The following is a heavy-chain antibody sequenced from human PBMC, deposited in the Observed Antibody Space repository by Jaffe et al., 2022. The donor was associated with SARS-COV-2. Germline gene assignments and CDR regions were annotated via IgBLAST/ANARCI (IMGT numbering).Heavy chain of an antibody. V-gene: IGHV3-30*18. CDR2: ISYDGSNK. CDR3: AKDSMGQDYDSSGYPSYFDY. Sequence: QVQLVESGGGVVQPGRSLRLSCAASGFTFSSYGMHWVRQAPGKGLEWVAVISYDGSNKYYADSVKGRFTISRDNSKNTLYLQMNSLRAEDTAVYYCAKDSMGQDYDSSGYPSYFDYWGQGTLVTVSS. CDR1: GFTFSSYG. D-gene: IGHD3-22*01. J-gene: IGHJ4*02.